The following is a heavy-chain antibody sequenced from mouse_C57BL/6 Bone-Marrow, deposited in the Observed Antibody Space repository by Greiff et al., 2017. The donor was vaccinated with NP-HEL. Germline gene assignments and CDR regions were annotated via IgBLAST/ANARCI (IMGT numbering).Heavy chain of an antibody. D-gene: IGHD2-4*01. V-gene: IGHV1-55*01. J-gene: IGHJ3*01. CDR3: ARPSPYDSSWFAY. CDR1: GYTFTSYW. CDR2: IYPGSGST. Sequence: VQLQQPGAELVKPGASVKMSCKASGYTFTSYWITWVKQRPGQGLEWIGDIYPGSGSTNYNEKFKRQATLTVDTSSSTAYMQLSILTSEDSAVYYCARPSPYDSSWFAYWGQGTLVTVSA.